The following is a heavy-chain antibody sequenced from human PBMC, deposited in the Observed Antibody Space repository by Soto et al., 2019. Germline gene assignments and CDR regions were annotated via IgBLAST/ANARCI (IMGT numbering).Heavy chain of an antibody. CDR3: AKEKVNSNYEYYFDY. CDR1: GFSFGDYA. J-gene: IGHJ4*02. D-gene: IGHD4-4*01. Sequence: EVQLVESGGGLVQPGRSLRLSCAASGFSFGDYAMHWVRQAPGKGLEWVSGISWHRGTIGYAESVKGRFTISRDNAKNSLYLQMNSLRAEDTALYYCAKEKVNSNYEYYFDYWGQGTLVTVSS. CDR2: ISWHRGTI. V-gene: IGHV3-9*01.